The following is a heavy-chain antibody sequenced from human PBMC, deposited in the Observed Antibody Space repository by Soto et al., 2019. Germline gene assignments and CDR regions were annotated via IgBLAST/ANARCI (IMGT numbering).Heavy chain of an antibody. J-gene: IGHJ5*02. V-gene: IGHV3-21*01. CDR1: GFTFSSYS. CDR3: ARGGPSSPTSNWFDH. Sequence: GGSLRLSCAASGFTFSSYSMYWVRQAPGKGLEWVSSISSSSSYIYYADSVKGRFTISRDNAKNSLYLQMNSLRAEDTAVYYCARGGPSSPTSNWFDHWGQGTLVTVSS. D-gene: IGHD6-13*01. CDR2: ISSSSSYI.